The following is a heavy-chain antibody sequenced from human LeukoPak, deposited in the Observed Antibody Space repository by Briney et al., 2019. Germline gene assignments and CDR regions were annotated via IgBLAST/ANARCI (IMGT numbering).Heavy chain of an antibody. V-gene: IGHV3-11*04. Sequence: PGGSLRLSCAASGFTFSDYYMSWIRQAPGKGLEWVSYISSSGSTIYYADSVKGRFTISRDNARNSLYLQMNSLRADDTAVYYCARKPITGTTLGPFDMWGQGTMVTVSS. CDR1: GFTFSDYY. CDR2: ISSSGSTI. J-gene: IGHJ3*02. D-gene: IGHD1-7*01. CDR3: ARKPITGTTLGPFDM.